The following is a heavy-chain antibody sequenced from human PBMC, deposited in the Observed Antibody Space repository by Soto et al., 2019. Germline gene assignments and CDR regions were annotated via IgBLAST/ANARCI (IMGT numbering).Heavy chain of an antibody. V-gene: IGHV5-51*01. J-gene: IGHJ4*02. Sequence: GESLKISCKGSGYSFTSYWIAWVRQMAGKGLEWMGIISPADSDTKYSPSLQGQVTISADKSISTAPLQWSSLKASNTAMYYCARLIGVVTASYYFDYWGQGTLVTVSS. CDR2: ISPADSDT. D-gene: IGHD2-21*02. CDR1: GYSFTSYW. CDR3: ARLIGVVTASYYFDY.